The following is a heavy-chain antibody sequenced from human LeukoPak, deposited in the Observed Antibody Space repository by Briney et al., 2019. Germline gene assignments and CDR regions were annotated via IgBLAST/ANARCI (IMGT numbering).Heavy chain of an antibody. CDR1: GGTFSSYA. Sequence: ASVKVSCKASGGTFSSYAISWVRQAPGQGLEWMGWISAYNGNTNYAQKLQGRVTMTTDTSTSTAYMELRSLRSDDTAVYYCAISLQHYGSGSYLDFDYWGQGTLVTVSS. CDR2: ISAYNGNT. V-gene: IGHV1-18*01. D-gene: IGHD3-10*01. J-gene: IGHJ4*02. CDR3: AISLQHYGSGSYLDFDY.